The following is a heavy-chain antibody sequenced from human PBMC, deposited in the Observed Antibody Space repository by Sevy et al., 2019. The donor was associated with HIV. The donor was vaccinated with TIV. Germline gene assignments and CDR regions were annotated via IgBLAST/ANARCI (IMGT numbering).Heavy chain of an antibody. Sequence: GGSLRLSCADSGLTLSSYAMNWVRQAPGKGLEWVSAISGRGGSTYYADSVEGRFTISRDNSKNTLYLQMNSLRAEDPAVNYCAKAPPGDCSSGSCPRAYYYYGMDVWGQGTTVTVSS. D-gene: IGHD2-15*01. CDR3: AKAPPGDCSSGSCPRAYYYYGMDV. CDR2: ISGRGGST. V-gene: IGHV3-23*01. CDR1: GLTLSSYA. J-gene: IGHJ6*02.